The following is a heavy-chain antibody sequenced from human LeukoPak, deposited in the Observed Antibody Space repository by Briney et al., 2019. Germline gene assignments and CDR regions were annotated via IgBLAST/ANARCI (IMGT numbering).Heavy chain of an antibody. Sequence: ASVKVSCKASGYTLTGYYMHWVRQAHGQGLEWKGWINPNRGGTNYAQKFQGRVTMTRDTSISTAYMELSRLRSDDTAVYYCARDLGRFSFWFDPWGQGTLVTVSS. D-gene: IGHD3-3*01. CDR3: ARDLGRFSFWFDP. CDR2: INPNRGGT. CDR1: GYTLTGYY. J-gene: IGHJ5*02. V-gene: IGHV1-2*02.